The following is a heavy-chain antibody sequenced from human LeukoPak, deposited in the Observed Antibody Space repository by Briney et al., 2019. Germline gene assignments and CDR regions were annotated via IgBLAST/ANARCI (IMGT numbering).Heavy chain of an antibody. J-gene: IGHJ3*02. CDR2: IRNKVNSYTT. Sequence: GGSLRLSCVGSGFTSSDHYIDWVRQAPGKGLEWVGRIRNKVNSYTTEYAASVKGRFIISRDDSRSSVYLQINSLKTEDTAVYYCIRSHGSGVHVFDTWGQGTRVIVSS. CDR3: IRSHGSGVHVFDT. CDR1: GFTSSDHY. V-gene: IGHV3-72*01. D-gene: IGHD2-15*01.